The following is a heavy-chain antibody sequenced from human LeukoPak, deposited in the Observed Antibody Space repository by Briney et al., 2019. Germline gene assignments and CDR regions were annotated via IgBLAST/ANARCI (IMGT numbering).Heavy chain of an antibody. Sequence: GGSLRLSCAASGFTFDDYAMHWVRQAPGKGLEWVSGISWNSGSIDYADSVKGRFTISRDNAKNSLYLQMNSLRAEDTALYYCAKTGDSSGYYLPDYWGQGTLVTVSS. CDR2: ISWNSGSI. CDR1: GFTFDDYA. J-gene: IGHJ4*02. V-gene: IGHV3-9*01. D-gene: IGHD3-22*01. CDR3: AKTGDSSGYYLPDY.